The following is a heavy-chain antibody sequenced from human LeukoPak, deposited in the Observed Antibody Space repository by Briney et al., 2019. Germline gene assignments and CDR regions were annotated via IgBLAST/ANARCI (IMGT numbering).Heavy chain of an antibody. CDR2: VHRDGYT. J-gene: IGHJ4*02. CDR1: GASITYW. V-gene: IGHV4-4*02. CDR3: ARDRVGSGWSFPDY. D-gene: IGHD6-19*01. Sequence: SGTLSLTCAVSGASITYWWSWVRQPPGKGLEWIGEVHRDGYTNYNPSLKSRVTISVDTSKKQFSLKLSSVTAADTAVYYCARDRVGSGWSFPDYWGQGTLVTVSS.